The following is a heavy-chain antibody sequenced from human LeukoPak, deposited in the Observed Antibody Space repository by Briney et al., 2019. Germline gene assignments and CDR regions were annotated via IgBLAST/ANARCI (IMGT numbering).Heavy chain of an antibody. V-gene: IGHV1-24*01. Sequence: ASVKVSCKVSGYTLTELSMHWVRQAPGKGLEWMGGFDPEDGETIYAQKFQSRVTMTEDTSTDTAYMELSSLRSEDTAVYYCATDSGGATKFSNQNSGLGEFDYWGQGTLVTVSS. J-gene: IGHJ4*02. CDR2: FDPEDGET. CDR1: GYTLTELS. D-gene: IGHD1-26*01. CDR3: ATDSGGATKFSNQNSGLGEFDY.